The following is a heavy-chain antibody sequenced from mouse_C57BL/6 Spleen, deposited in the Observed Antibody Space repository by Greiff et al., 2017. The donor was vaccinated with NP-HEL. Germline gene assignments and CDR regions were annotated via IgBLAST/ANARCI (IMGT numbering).Heavy chain of an antibody. V-gene: IGHV1-82*01. Sequence: QVQLQQSGPELVKPGASVKISCKASGYAFSSSWMNWVKQRPGKGLEWIGRIYPGDGDTNYNGKFKGKATLTADKSSSTAYMQLRSLTSEDSAVYFCARSGLTARGYWGQGTTLTVSS. CDR1: GYAFSSSW. CDR3: ARSGLTARGY. CDR2: IYPGDGDT. J-gene: IGHJ2*01. D-gene: IGHD3-2*01.